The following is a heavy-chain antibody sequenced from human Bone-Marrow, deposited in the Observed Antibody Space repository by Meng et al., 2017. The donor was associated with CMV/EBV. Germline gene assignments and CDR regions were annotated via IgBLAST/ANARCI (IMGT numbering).Heavy chain of an antibody. CDR1: GYTFTSYG. J-gene: IGHJ4*02. V-gene: IGHV1-8*02. CDR2: MNPNSGNT. CDR3: ARRYSYGLYYFDY. Sequence: ASVKVSCKASGYTFTSYGISWVRQATGQGLEWMGWMNPNSGNTGYAQKFQGRVTMTRNTSISTAYMELSSLRSEDTAVYYCARRYSYGLYYFDYWGQGTLVTVSS. D-gene: IGHD6-19*01.